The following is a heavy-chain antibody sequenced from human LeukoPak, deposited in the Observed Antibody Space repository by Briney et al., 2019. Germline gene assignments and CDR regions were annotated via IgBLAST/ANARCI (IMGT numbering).Heavy chain of an antibody. CDR1: GYTLTELS. D-gene: IGHD3-16*02. CDR3: ATVWYDYVWGSYRYNDY. V-gene: IGHV1-24*01. CDR2: FDPEDGET. Sequence: ASVKVSCKVSGYTLTELSMHWVRQAPGKGLEWMGGFDPEDGETIYAQKFQGRVTMTEDTSTDTAYMELSSLRSEGTAVYYCATVWYDYVWGSYRYNDYWGQGTLVTVSS. J-gene: IGHJ4*02.